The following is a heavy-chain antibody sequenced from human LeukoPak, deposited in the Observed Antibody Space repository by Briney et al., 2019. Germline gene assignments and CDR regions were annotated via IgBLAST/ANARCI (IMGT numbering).Heavy chain of an antibody. CDR2: ISSGGTII. CDR1: GFTVSSYD. J-gene: IGHJ6*02. CDR3: ARVGPDGINYYYYYGMDV. Sequence: AGGSLRLSCAASGFTVSSYDMKWVRPAPGKGLEWVSYISSGGTIIYYADSVKGRFTISRDNAKNSLYLQMNSLRAEDTAVYYCARVGPDGINYYYYYGMDVWGQGTTVTVSS. V-gene: IGHV3-48*03. D-gene: IGHD1-14*01.